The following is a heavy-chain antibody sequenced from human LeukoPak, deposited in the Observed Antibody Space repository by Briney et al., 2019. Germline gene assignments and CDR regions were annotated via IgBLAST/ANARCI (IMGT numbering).Heavy chain of an antibody. CDR3: ARDPNYYDSSGYYGPYYFDY. J-gene: IGHJ4*02. Sequence: GGSLRLSCAASGFTFRSYWMSWVRQAPGKGLEWVANIKQDGSEKYYVDSVKGRFTISRDNAKNSLYLQMNSLRAEDTAVYYCARDPNYYDSSGYYGPYYFDYWGQGTLVTVSS. V-gene: IGHV3-7*01. CDR1: GFTFRSYW. D-gene: IGHD3-22*01. CDR2: IKQDGSEK.